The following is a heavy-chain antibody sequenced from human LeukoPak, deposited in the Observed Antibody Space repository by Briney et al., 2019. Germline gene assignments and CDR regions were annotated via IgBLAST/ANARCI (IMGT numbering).Heavy chain of an antibody. J-gene: IGHJ4*02. CDR3: ASSLVRGPFDY. CDR1: GFTFSDYY. Sequence: GGSLRLSCAASGFTFSDYYMSWIRQAPGKGLEWVSYISTSGSTIYYADSVKGRLTISRDNAKNSLYLQVNSLRAEDTAVYYCASSLVRGPFDYWGQGTLVTVSS. CDR2: ISTSGSTI. D-gene: IGHD3-10*01. V-gene: IGHV3-11*01.